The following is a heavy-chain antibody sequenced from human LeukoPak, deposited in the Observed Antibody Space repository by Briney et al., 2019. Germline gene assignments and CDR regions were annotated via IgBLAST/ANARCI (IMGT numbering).Heavy chain of an antibody. CDR3: ARLQKIQLWGR. Sequence: SETLSLTCTVSGGSISSGGYYWSWIRQPPGKGLEWIGEINHSGSTNYNPSLKSRVTISVDTSKNQFSLKLSSVTAADTAVYYCARLQKIQLWGRWGQGTLVTVSS. V-gene: IGHV4-61*08. J-gene: IGHJ4*02. CDR1: GGSISSGGYY. D-gene: IGHD5-18*01. CDR2: INHSGST.